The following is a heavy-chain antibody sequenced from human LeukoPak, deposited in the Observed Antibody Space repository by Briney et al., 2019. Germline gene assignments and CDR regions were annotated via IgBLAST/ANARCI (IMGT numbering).Heavy chain of an antibody. J-gene: IGHJ4*02. CDR1: GGSFSGYY. CDR3: ARFYDSSGYLGY. D-gene: IGHD3-22*01. V-gene: IGHV4-34*01. CDR2: INHSGST. Sequence: SETLSLTCAVYGGSFSGYYWSWIRQPPGKGLEWIGEINHSGSTNYNPSLKSRVTISIDTSKNKFSLKLSSVTAADTAVYYCARFYDSSGYLGYWGQGTLVTVSS.